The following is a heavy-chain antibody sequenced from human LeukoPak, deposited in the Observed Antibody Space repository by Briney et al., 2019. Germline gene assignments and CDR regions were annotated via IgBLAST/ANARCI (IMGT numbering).Heavy chain of an antibody. CDR1: GFTFSTYS. CDR2: ISSISSII. CDR3: TRSRPGTEAGQPNFDY. V-gene: IGHV3-48*01. D-gene: IGHD6-13*01. J-gene: IGHJ4*02. Sequence: GGSLRLSCAASGFTFSTYSMSWVRQAPGKGLEWVSYISSISSIIYYADSVKGRFAISRDNARNSLYLQMNSLRAEDTAVYYCTRSRPGTEAGQPNFDYWGQGTLVTVSS.